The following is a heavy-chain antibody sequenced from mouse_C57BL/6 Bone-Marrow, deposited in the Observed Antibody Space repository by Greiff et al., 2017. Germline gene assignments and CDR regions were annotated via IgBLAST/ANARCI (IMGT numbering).Heavy chain of an antibody. CDR1: GYPFTSYW. CDR2: IHPNSGST. CDR3: AYGSSYWYFDV. Sequence: VQLQQPGAELVKPGASVKLSCKASGYPFTSYWMHWVKQRPGQGLEWIGMIHPNSGSTNYNEKFKSKATLTVDKSSSTAYMQLSSLTSEDSAVYYCAYGSSYWYFDVWGTGTTVTVSS. V-gene: IGHV1-64*01. D-gene: IGHD1-1*01. J-gene: IGHJ1*03.